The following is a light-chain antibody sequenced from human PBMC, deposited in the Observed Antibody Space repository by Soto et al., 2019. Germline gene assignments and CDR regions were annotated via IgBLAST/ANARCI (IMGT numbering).Light chain of an antibody. J-gene: IGLJ1*01. CDR3: SSYTSSSTL. Sequence: QSVLTQPASVSGSPGQSITISCTGTSTDVGGYNYVSWYQQHPGKAPKLMIYADTDRPAGVSSRFSGSKSGITASLTISGFQAEDEADYYCSSYTSSSTLFGTGTKLTVL. V-gene: IGLV2-14*01. CDR1: STDVGGYNY. CDR2: ADT.